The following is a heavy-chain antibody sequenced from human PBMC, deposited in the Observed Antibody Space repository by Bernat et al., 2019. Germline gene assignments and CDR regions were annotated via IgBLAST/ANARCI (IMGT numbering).Heavy chain of an antibody. CDR2: ISSSSSYI. V-gene: IGHV3-21*05. CDR3: ARAGYDFWSGYSGYDYGDY. CDR1: GFTFSSYS. D-gene: IGHD5-12*01. J-gene: IGHJ4*02. Sequence: EVQLVESGGGLVKPGGSLRLSCAASGFTFSSYSMNWVRQAPGKGLEWVSYISSSSSYIYYADSVKGRFTISRDNAKNSLYLQMNSLRAEDTAVYYCARAGYDFWSGYSGYDYGDYWGQGTLVTVSS.